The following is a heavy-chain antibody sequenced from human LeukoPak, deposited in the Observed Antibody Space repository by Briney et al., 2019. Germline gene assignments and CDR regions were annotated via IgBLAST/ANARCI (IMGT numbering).Heavy chain of an antibody. J-gene: IGHJ3*02. D-gene: IGHD4-11*01. CDR1: GFTFSSYS. Sequence: PGGSLRLSCAASGFTFSSYSMNWVRQAPGKGLEWVSYIISSSSSMYYADSVKGRFTISRDNAKNSLYLQMNSLRAEDTAVYYCARDRGNYVIEAFDIWGQGTMVTVSS. CDR3: ARDRGNYVIEAFDI. CDR2: IISSSSSM. V-gene: IGHV3-48*04.